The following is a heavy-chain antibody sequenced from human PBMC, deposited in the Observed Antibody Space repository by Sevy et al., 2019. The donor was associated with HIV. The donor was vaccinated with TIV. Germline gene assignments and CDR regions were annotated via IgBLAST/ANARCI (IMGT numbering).Heavy chain of an antibody. CDR1: GFDFSIYS. J-gene: IGHJ4*02. V-gene: IGHV3-23*01. CDR3: AREGCTKPHDY. Sequence: GGSLRLSCAASGFDFSIYSMSWVRQAPGKGLEWVSTLSFGCGKINYADSVKGRLTISRDNSKSSVYLQMNNMRVEDTAVYYCAREGCTKPHDYWGQGTLVTVS. D-gene: IGHD2-8*01. CDR2: LSFGCGKI.